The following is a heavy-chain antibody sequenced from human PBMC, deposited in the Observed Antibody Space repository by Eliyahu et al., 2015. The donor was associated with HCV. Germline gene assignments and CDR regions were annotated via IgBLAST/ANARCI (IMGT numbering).Heavy chain of an antibody. CDR3: ARAQQLVGQSFDY. J-gene: IGHJ4*02. CDR1: GGSIRVSYY. D-gene: IGHD6-13*01. V-gene: IGHV4-59*01. Sequence: QVQLQESGPGLVKPSETLSLTCTVSGGSIRVSYYWSWIRQPPGKGLEWMEVYLFQWAHQQQPPPRRVTISVDTSKNQFSLKLSSVTAADTAVYYCARAQQLVGQSFDYWGQGTLVTVSS. CDR2: LFQWAH.